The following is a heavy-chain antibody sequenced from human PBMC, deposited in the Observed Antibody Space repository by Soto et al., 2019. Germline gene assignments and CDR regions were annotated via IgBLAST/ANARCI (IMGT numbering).Heavy chain of an antibody. CDR1: GGSISSYY. CDR2: IYYSGST. Sequence: QVQLQESGPGLVKPSETLSLTCTVSGGSISSYYWSWIRQPPGKGLEWIGYIYYSGSTNYNPSLKSRVTISVDTSKNQFSLKLSSVTAADTAVYYCARNGYCSSTSCYSSAFDIWGQGTMVTVSS. D-gene: IGHD2-2*02. J-gene: IGHJ3*02. V-gene: IGHV4-59*08. CDR3: ARNGYCSSTSCYSSAFDI.